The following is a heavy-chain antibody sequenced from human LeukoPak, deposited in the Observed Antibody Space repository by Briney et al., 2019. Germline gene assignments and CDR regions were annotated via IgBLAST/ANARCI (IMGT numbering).Heavy chain of an antibody. CDR3: ARDLVVAAPPYYYYGMDV. V-gene: IGHV6-1*01. D-gene: IGHD6-25*01. CDR1: GDSVSSNSAA. J-gene: IGHJ6*02. CDR2: TYYRSKWYN. Sequence: SQILSLTCAISGDSVSSNSAAWNWIRQSPSRGLEWLGRTYYRSKWYNDYAVSVKSRITINPDTSKNQFSLQLNSVTPEDTAVYYCARDLVVAAPPYYYYGMDVWGQGTTVTVSS.